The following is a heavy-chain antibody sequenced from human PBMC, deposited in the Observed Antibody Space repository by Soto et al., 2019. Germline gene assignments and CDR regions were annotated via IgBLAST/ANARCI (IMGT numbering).Heavy chain of an antibody. D-gene: IGHD2-2*02. V-gene: IGHV3-48*03. CDR2: ISSSGSPV. Sequence: EVQLLESGGGLVQPGGSLRLSCAASGFTFSSYEMNWVRQAPGKGLEWVSSISSSGSPVNYADSVKGRFTISRDNAKNSMYLQMNSLRAEDTAVYYCVRSWGVYCSTTRCYSPWFDPWGQGTLVTVSS. J-gene: IGHJ5*02. CDR3: VRSWGVYCSTTRCYSPWFDP. CDR1: GFTFSSYE.